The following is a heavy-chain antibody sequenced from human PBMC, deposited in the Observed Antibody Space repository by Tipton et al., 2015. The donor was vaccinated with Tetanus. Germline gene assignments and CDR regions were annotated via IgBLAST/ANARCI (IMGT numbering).Heavy chain of an antibody. CDR2: IFYSGNS. CDR1: GGSISDKKNY. V-gene: IGHV4-61*05. J-gene: IGHJ4*02. D-gene: IGHD3-16*01. Sequence: TLSLTCTVSGGSISDKKNYWGWIRQAPGKGLEWIGDIFYSGNSIPNPSFRSRVTMSADTSRTLFSLTLMSVTAADTAVYFCARGLIDDFLGSRIYFDSWGPGTLVTVSS. CDR3: ARGLIDDFLGSRIYFDS.